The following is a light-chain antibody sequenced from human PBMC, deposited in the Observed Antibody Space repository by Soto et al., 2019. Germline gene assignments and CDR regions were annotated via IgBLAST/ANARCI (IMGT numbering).Light chain of an antibody. Sequence: EIVMQQSPATLSVSPGDRATLSCRTSQGVSSDLAWYPQKPGQAPRLLIYGATTRSTDIPARFSGSGSGTDFTLTISSLQSEDFAVDDCEHYNKWPPWTCGQGTKV. V-gene: IGKV3-15*01. CDR1: QGVSSD. CDR2: GAT. J-gene: IGKJ1*01. CDR3: EHYNKWPPWT.